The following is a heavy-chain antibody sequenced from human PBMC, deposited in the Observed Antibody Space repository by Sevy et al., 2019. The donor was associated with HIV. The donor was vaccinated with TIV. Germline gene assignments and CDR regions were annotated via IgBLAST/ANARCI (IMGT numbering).Heavy chain of an antibody. D-gene: IGHD3-22*01. CDR1: GGTFSSYA. CDR3: AREKVDSSGYYSGETDY. CDR2: IIPIFGTA. V-gene: IGHV1-69*13. Sequence: ASMKVSCKASGGTFSSYAISWVRQAPGQGLEWMGGIIPIFGTANYAQKFQGRVTITADESTSTAYMELSSLRSEDTAVYYCAREKVDSSGYYSGETDYWGQGTLVTVSS. J-gene: IGHJ4*02.